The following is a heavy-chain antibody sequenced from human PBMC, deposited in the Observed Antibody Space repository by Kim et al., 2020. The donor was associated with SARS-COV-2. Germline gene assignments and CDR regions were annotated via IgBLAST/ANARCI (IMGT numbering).Heavy chain of an antibody. D-gene: IGHD1-26*01. CDR3: ARKPTTLRWSYYFEY. J-gene: IGHJ4*01. Sequence: ANSGKGRFTISRDNSKSTLYLQMNGLRVADTAVYFCARKPTTLRWSYYFEYWGRGTLVTVSS. V-gene: IGHV3-30*01.